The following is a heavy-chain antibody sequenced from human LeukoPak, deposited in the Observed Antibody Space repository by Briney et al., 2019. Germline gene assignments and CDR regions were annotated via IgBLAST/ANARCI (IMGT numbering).Heavy chain of an antibody. V-gene: IGHV4-59*01. Sequence: TASETLSLTCTVSGGSIGSYYWSWIRQPPGKGLEWIGYIYYSGSTNYNPSLKSRVTISVDTSKNQFSLKLSSVTAADTAVYYCARSRAADGSYFDYWGQGTLVTVSS. CDR1: GGSIGSYY. CDR3: ARSRAADGSYFDY. J-gene: IGHJ4*02. CDR2: IYYSGST. D-gene: IGHD3-10*01.